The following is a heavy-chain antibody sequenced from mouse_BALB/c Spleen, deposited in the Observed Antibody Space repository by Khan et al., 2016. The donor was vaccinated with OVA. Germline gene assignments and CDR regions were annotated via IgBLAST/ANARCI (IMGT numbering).Heavy chain of an antibody. CDR3: ARTHER. CDR2: INPSSGYT. V-gene: IGHV1-4*01. J-gene: IGHJ2*01. Sequence: VQLQQSGAELARPGASVKMSCKASGYTFNSYTMHWVKQRPGQGLEWIGYINPSSGYTKYNQKFKDKATLNEDKSSSTAYMPLSSLTSEDSAVDYWARTHERWGQGTTLTVSS. CDR1: GYTFNSYT.